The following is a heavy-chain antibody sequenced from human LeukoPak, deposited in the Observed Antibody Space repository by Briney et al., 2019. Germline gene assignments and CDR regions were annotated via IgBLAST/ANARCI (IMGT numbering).Heavy chain of an antibody. CDR3: ATGLQRYLQLLHADYFDY. J-gene: IGHJ4*02. Sequence: ASVKVSCKVSGYTLTELSMHWVRQAPGKGLEWMGGFDPEDGETIYAQKFQGRVTMTEDTSTDTAYMELSSLRSEDTAVYYCATGLQRYLQLLHADYFDYWGQGTLVTVSS. V-gene: IGHV1-24*01. D-gene: IGHD2-2*01. CDR1: GYTLTELS. CDR2: FDPEDGET.